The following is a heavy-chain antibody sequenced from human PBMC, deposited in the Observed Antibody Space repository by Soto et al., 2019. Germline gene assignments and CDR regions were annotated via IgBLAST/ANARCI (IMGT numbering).Heavy chain of an antibody. J-gene: IGHJ5*02. CDR3: ARDAYSSSPGS. D-gene: IGHD6-6*01. V-gene: IGHV3-7*01. CDR1: EFTFSRYW. Sequence: EVQLVESGGGLVQPGGSLRLSCAASEFTFSRYWMSWVRQAPGKGLEWVANIKQDGSEKYYVDSVKGRFTITRDNPKNSLYLQMNSLRAEVTAVYYCARDAYSSSPGSWGQGTLVTVSS. CDR2: IKQDGSEK.